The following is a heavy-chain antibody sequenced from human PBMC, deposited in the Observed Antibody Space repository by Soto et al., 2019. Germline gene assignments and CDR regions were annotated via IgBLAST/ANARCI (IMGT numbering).Heavy chain of an antibody. CDR1: GFTFSSYG. V-gene: IGHV3-30*18. CDR3: AKDRSPTYGSGRYYTAWTFDY. J-gene: IGHJ4*02. Sequence: QVQLVESGGGVVQPGRSLRLSCAASGFTFSSYGMHWVRQAPGKGLDWVAVISYDGSNKYYADSVKGRFTISRDNSKNTLYLQMNSLRAEDTAVYYCAKDRSPTYGSGRYYTAWTFDYWGQGTLVTVSS. CDR2: ISYDGSNK. D-gene: IGHD3-10*01.